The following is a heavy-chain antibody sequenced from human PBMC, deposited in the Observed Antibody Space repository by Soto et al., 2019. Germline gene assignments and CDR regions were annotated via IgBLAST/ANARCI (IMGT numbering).Heavy chain of an antibody. CDR3: ARMGTPIDD. J-gene: IGHJ4*02. CDR1: GYTFTNFG. CDR2: ITAYNGNT. Sequence: QVQLVQSGAEVQKPGASVKVSCKASGYTFTNFGISGVRQAPGQGLEWMGWITAYNGNTNYAQNFQGRVNTTTDTSTSTAYMELRSLRSDDTAVYYCARMGTPIDDWGQGTLGNVSS. D-gene: IGHD7-27*01. V-gene: IGHV1-18*01.